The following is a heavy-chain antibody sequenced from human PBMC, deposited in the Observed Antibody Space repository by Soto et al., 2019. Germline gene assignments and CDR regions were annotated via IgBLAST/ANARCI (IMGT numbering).Heavy chain of an antibody. J-gene: IGHJ4*02. V-gene: IGHV4-39*01. CDR2: IFYSGST. D-gene: IGHD3-16*01. Sequence: QLQLQESGPGLVKPSETLSLTCTVSGGSISSSSYYWGWIRQPPGKGLEWIGSIFYSGSTYYNPSLKSRVTIAVDTSKNQFSLKLSSVTAADTAVDDWARHGGLDYWGQGTLVTVSS. CDR1: GGSISSSSYY. CDR3: ARHGGLDY.